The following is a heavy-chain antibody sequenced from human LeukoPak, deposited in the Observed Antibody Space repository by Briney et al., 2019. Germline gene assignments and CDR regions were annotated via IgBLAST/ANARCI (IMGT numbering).Heavy chain of an antibody. D-gene: IGHD3-22*01. Sequence: PGGTLRLPCAVSGFTFRSYSMHGVRHAPGKGLEWVSYISSSGSTIYCADSVKGRFTISRDNAKNSLYLQMNSLRDEDAAVYYCARDPLNYYDSRDGDWGGQGTLVTVSA. CDR1: GFTFRSYS. V-gene: IGHV3-48*02. CDR3: ARDPLNYYDSRDGDW. CDR2: ISSSGSTI. J-gene: IGHJ1*01.